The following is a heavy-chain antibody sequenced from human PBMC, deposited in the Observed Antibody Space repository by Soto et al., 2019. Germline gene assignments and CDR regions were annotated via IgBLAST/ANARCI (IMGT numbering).Heavy chain of an antibody. CDR3: ARSKSSSIATENWFDP. CDR1: GGTFSSYT. CDR2: IIPILGIA. J-gene: IGHJ5*02. D-gene: IGHD6-6*01. Sequence: QVQLVQSGAEVKKPGSSVKVSCKASGGTFSSYTISWVRQAPGQGLEWMGRIIPILGIANYAQKFQGRVTITADESTSTAYMELSSLRSEDTAVYYCARSKSSSIATENWFDPWGQGTLVTVSS. V-gene: IGHV1-69*02.